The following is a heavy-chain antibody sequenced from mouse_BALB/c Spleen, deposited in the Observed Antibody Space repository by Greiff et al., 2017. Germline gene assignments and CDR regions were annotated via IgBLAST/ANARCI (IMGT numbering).Heavy chain of an antibody. J-gene: IGHJ2*01. CDR1: GFTFSSFG. D-gene: IGHD6-2*01. CDR3: ARGGGLPLDY. V-gene: IGHV5-17*02. CDR2: ISSGSSTI. Sequence: DVQLQESGGGLVQPGGSRKLSCAASGFTFSSFGMHWVRQAPEKGLEWVAYISSGSSTIYYADTVKGRFTISRDNPKNTLFLQMTSLRSEDTAMYYCARGGGLPLDYWGQGTTLTVSS.